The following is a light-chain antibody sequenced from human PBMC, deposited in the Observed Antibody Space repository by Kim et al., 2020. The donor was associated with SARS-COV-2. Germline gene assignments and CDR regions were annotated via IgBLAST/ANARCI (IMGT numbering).Light chain of an antibody. CDR3: LQDYNYPRS. CDR2: AAS. CDR1: QGIRND. V-gene: IGKV1-6*01. Sequence: SASGGDRVTIACRARQGIRNDLRWYQQKPGKAPKLLIYAASSVQSGVPSRFSGSVSATDFTLTISSLQPEDVATYYCLQDYNYPRSCGQGTKLEIK. J-gene: IGKJ2*01.